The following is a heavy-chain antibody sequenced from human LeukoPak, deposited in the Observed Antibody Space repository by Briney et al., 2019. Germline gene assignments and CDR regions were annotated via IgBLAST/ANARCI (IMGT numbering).Heavy chain of an antibody. CDR3: ASPRMSSSWSIDY. J-gene: IGHJ4*02. D-gene: IGHD6-13*01. CDR1: GFSFSSYW. CDR2: IKQDGSEK. V-gene: IGHV3-7*01. Sequence: GGSLRLSCAASGFSFSSYWMSWVRQAPGKGLEWVANIKQDGSEKFYVDSVKGRFTISRDNAKNSLYLQMNSLRAEDTAVYYCASPRMSSSWSIDYWGQGTLVTVSS.